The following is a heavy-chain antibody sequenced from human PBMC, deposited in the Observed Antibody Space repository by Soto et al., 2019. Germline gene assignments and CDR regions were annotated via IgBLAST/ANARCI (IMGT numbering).Heavy chain of an antibody. CDR3: ARELDIVVVPAGGFDP. J-gene: IGHJ5*02. CDR2: ISYDGSNK. D-gene: IGHD2-2*01. Sequence: QVQLVESGGGVVQPGRSLRLSCAASGFTFSSYAMHWVRQAPGKGLEWVAVISYDGSNKYYADSVKGRFTISRDNSKNTLYLQMNSLRAEDTAVYYCARELDIVVVPAGGFDPWGQGTLVTDSS. V-gene: IGHV3-30-3*01. CDR1: GFTFSSYA.